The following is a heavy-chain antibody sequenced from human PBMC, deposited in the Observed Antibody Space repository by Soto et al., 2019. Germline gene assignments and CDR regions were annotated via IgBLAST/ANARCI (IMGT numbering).Heavy chain of an antibody. V-gene: IGHV1-18*01. CDR3: ARLSTMVRGVITYGMDV. Sequence: QVQLVQSGAEVKKPGASVKVSCKASGYTFTSYGISWVRQAPGQGLEWMGWISAYNGNTNYAQKLQGRVTMTTDTSXSXDYMELRSLRSDDTAVYYCARLSTMVRGVITYGMDVWGQGTTVTVSS. CDR1: GYTFTSYG. D-gene: IGHD3-10*01. CDR2: ISAYNGNT. J-gene: IGHJ6*02.